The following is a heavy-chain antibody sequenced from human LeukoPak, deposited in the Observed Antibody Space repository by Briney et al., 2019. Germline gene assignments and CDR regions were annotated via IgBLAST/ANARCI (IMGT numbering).Heavy chain of an antibody. Sequence: GGSLRLSCAASGFTFTSYAMSWVRQAPGKGPEWVSGISESGGSTYYVDSVKGRFTISRDNSKNTVYLQMNSLRDEDTAIYYCAKGGERPVTTGDYWGQGTLVTVSS. CDR3: AKGGERPVTTGDY. D-gene: IGHD4-17*01. V-gene: IGHV3-23*01. J-gene: IGHJ4*02. CDR1: GFTFTSYA. CDR2: ISESGGST.